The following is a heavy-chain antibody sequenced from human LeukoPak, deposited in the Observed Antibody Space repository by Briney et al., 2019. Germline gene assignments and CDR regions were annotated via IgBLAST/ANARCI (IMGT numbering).Heavy chain of an antibody. CDR2: ISAYNGNT. V-gene: IGHV1-18*01. CDR1: GYTFTSYG. Sequence: ASVKVSCKASGYTFTSYGISWVRQAPGQGLEWMGWISAYNGNTNYAQKLQGRVTMTTDTSTSTAYMELGSLRSDDTAVYYCAMKKLVVDTAMVSWFDPWGQGTLVTVSS. CDR3: AMKKLVVDTAMVSWFDP. D-gene: IGHD5-18*01. J-gene: IGHJ5*02.